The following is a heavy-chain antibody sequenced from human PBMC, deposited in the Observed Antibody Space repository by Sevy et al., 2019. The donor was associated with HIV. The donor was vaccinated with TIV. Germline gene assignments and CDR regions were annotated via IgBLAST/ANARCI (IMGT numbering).Heavy chain of an antibody. CDR3: TGATVFGATWFDP. CDR2: IKSKTDGGSA. CDR1: GYTFNNAW. D-gene: IGHD3-3*01. J-gene: IGHJ5*02. Sequence: GGSLRLSCAASGYTFNNAWMSWVRQAPGKGLEWLGRIKSKTDGGSAEYASPVKVRFTISRDDSKSTLYLQMNRLRTEDTGVYYCTGATVFGATWFDPWGQGALVTVSS. V-gene: IGHV3-15*01.